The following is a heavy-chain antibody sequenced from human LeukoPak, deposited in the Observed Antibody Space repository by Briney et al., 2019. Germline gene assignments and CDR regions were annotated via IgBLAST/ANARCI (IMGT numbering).Heavy chain of an antibody. CDR1: GGSFSGYY. V-gene: IGHV4-34*01. Sequence: SETLSLTCAVYGGSFSGYYWSWIRQPPGKGLEWIGEINHSGSTNYNPSLKSRVTISVDTSKNQFSLKLSSVTAADTAVYYCARGPLFDGISYGSYYFDYWGQGTLVTVSS. D-gene: IGHD5-18*01. CDR2: INHSGST. CDR3: ARGPLFDGISYGSYYFDY. J-gene: IGHJ4*02.